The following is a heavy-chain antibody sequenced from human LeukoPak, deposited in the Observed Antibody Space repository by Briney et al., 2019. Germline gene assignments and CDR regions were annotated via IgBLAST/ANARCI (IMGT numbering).Heavy chain of an antibody. Sequence: SETLSLTCTVSGGSISSYYWGWIRQPPGKGLEWIGSIYYSGSTYYNPSLKSRVTISVDTSKNQFSLKLSSVTAADTAVFYCARQGSPDYYYYYMDVWGKGTTVTVSS. CDR2: IYYSGST. V-gene: IGHV4-39*07. CDR3: ARQGSPDYYYYYMDV. CDR1: GGSISSYY. J-gene: IGHJ6*03.